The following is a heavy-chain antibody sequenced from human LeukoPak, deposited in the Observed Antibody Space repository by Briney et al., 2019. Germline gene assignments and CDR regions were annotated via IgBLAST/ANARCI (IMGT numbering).Heavy chain of an antibody. D-gene: IGHD5-18*01. CDR3: ALELGYGPFDI. CDR2: ISSSGSTI. V-gene: IGHV3-11*04. J-gene: IGHJ3*02. Sequence: PVGSLRLSCAASGFTFSDYYMIWIRQAPGKGLEWVSYISSSGSTIYYADSVKGRFTISRDNAKNSLYLQMNSLRAEDTAVYYCALELGYGPFDIWGQGTMVTVSS. CDR1: GFTFSDYY.